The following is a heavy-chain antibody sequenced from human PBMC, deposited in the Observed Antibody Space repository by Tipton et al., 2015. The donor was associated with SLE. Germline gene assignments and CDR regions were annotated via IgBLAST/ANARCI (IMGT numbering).Heavy chain of an antibody. CDR1: GGSITGYY. J-gene: IGHJ4*02. V-gene: IGHV4-59*08. Sequence: TLSLTCSVSGGSITGYYWSWIRQSPGKGLEWIGYIFHSGKTRCNASLKSRVSISIDTSQRQFSLRLNSVTAADTAFYYCARLYGSGSYSPFDFWGRGTLVTVSS. D-gene: IGHD3-10*01. CDR2: IFHSGKT. CDR3: ARLYGSGSYSPFDF.